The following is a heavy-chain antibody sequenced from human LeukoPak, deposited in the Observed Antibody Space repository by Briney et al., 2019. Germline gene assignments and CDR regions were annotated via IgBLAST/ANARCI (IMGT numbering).Heavy chain of an antibody. D-gene: IGHD6-6*01. Sequence: SSETLSLTCTVSGGSISSSSYYWGWIRQPPGKGLEWIGSIYYSGSTYYNPSLKSRVTISVDTSKNQFSLKLSSVTAADTAVYYCATPPASSSAGYDAFDIWGQGTMVTVSS. CDR2: IYYSGST. V-gene: IGHV4-39*01. CDR1: GGSISSSSYY. J-gene: IGHJ3*02. CDR3: ATPPASSSAGYDAFDI.